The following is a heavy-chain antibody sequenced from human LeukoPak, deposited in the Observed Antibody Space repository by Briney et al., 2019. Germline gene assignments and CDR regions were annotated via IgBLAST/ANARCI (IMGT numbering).Heavy chain of an antibody. V-gene: IGHV4-34*01. CDR3: ARDLGVGTTGFDP. D-gene: IGHD1-1*01. Sequence: SETLSLTCAVYGGSFSGYYWSWIRQPPGKGLEWIGEINHSGSTKRNPSLKSRVTISVDTSKNQFSLKLSSVTAADTAVYYCARDLGVGTTGFDPWGQGTLVTVSS. CDR2: INHSGST. CDR1: GGSFSGYY. J-gene: IGHJ5*02.